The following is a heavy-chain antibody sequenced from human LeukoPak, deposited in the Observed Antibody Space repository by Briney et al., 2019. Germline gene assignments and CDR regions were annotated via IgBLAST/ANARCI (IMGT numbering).Heavy chain of an antibody. CDR1: GGTFSSYA. D-gene: IGHD2-2*02. CDR2: IIPILGIA. CDR3: ASRNCSSTSCYRYYGMDV. Sequence: SVKVSCKASGGTFSSYAISWVRQAPGQGLEWMGRIIPILGIANYAQKFQGRVTITADKSTSTAYMELSSLRSEDTAVYYCASRNCSSTSCYRYYGMDVWGQGTTVTVSS. J-gene: IGHJ6*02. V-gene: IGHV1-69*04.